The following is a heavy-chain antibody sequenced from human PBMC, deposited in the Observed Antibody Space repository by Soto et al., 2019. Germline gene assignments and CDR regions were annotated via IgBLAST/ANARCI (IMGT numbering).Heavy chain of an antibody. CDR2: IIHLFGTT. CDR1: GGTCSSYG. D-gene: IGHD6-13*01. Sequence: QVLLVQSGAEVKKPGSSVKVSCNASGGTCSSYGISWVRQTPGRGLEWMGGIIHLFGTTNYGQKFRGRVTVTADESTRTVYMELRSLSFEDTAVYYCARAHGSSWYNWFDPWGQGTLVTVSS. J-gene: IGHJ5*02. CDR3: ARAHGSSWYNWFDP. V-gene: IGHV1-69*01.